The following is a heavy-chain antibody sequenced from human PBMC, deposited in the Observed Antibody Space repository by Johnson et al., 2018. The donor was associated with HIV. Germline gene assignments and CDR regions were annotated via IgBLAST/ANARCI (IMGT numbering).Heavy chain of an antibody. D-gene: IGHD3-16*01. CDR2: ITWNSGSI. Sequence: VYLVESGGGLVQPGRSLRLSCAASGFTFDDYAMHWVRQAPGKGPEWVSGITWNSGSIGYADSVKGRFTISRDNAKNSLYLQMNSLRAEDTALYYCAKDRGGDRHGAFDIWSQGTMVTVSS. V-gene: IGHV3-9*01. J-gene: IGHJ3*02. CDR3: AKDRGGDRHGAFDI. CDR1: GFTFDDYA.